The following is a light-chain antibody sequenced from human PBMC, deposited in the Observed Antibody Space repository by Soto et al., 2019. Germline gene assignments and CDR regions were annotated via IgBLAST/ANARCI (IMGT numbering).Light chain of an antibody. CDR1: QSVSSN. Sequence: EIVMTQSAATLSVSPGERATLSCRASQSVSSNLAWYQQKPGQAPRLLIYGASTRATGIPARFSGSGSGTEFTLTISSLQSEDFAVYYCQQYSNWPYTFGQGTKLEIK. CDR2: GAS. CDR3: QQYSNWPYT. V-gene: IGKV3-15*01. J-gene: IGKJ2*01.